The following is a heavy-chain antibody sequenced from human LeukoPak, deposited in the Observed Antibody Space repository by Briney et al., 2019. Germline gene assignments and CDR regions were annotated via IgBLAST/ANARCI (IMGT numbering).Heavy chain of an antibody. V-gene: IGHV1-46*03. Sequence: ASVKVSCKASGYTFTSYYMHWVRQAPGQGLEWMGIINPSGGSTSYAQKFQGRVTMTRDTSTSTVYMGLSSLRSEDTAVYYCARGPENYDFWSGYQTQTRYYYYYYYMDVWGKGTTVTVSS. J-gene: IGHJ6*03. CDR1: GYTFTSYY. CDR2: INPSGGST. CDR3: ARGPENYDFWSGYQTQTRYYYYYYYMDV. D-gene: IGHD3-3*01.